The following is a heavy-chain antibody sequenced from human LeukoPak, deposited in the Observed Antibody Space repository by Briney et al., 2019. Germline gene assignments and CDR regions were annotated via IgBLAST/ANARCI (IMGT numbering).Heavy chain of an antibody. V-gene: IGHV1-69*05. CDR1: GGTFSSYA. CDR2: IIPIFGTA. D-gene: IGHD5-18*01. CDR3: AREKYSYGYYFDY. J-gene: IGHJ4*02. Sequence: SVKVSCKASGGTFSSYAISWVRQAPGQGLERMGRIIPIFGTANYAQKFQGRVTITTDESTSTAYMELSSLRSEDTAVYYCAREKYSYGYYFDYWGQGTLVTVSS.